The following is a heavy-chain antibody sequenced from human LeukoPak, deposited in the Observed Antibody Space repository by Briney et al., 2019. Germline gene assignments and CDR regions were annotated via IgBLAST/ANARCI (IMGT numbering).Heavy chain of an antibody. V-gene: IGHV3-15*01. CDR3: TTGDSTVTHDYYYYGMDV. J-gene: IGHJ6*02. D-gene: IGHD4-17*01. CDR1: GFTFSNAW. Sequence: AGGSLRLSCAASGFTFSNAWMSWVRQAPGEGLEWVGRIKSKTDGGTTDYAAPVKGRFTIARDDSKNTLYLQMNSLKTEDTAVYYCTTGDSTVTHDYYYYGMDVWGQGTTVTVSS. CDR2: IKSKTDGGTT.